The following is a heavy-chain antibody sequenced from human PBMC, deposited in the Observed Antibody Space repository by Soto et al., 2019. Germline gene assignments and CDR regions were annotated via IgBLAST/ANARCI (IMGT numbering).Heavy chain of an antibody. Sequence: ESLKISCKGSGYSFTSYWIGWVRQMPGKGLEWMGIIYPGDSDTRYSPSFQGQVTISADKSISTAYLQWSSLKASDTAMYYCAGGGVRGVVTRTRDYYGMDVWGQGTTVTVSS. CDR2: IYPGDSDT. V-gene: IGHV5-51*01. D-gene: IGHD3-10*01. CDR1: GYSFTSYW. J-gene: IGHJ6*02. CDR3: AGGGVRGVVTRTRDYYGMDV.